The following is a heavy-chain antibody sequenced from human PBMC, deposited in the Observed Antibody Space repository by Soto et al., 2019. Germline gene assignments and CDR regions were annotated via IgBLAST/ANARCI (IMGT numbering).Heavy chain of an antibody. CDR1: GFTFSGYW. Sequence: GGSLRLSCAASGFTFSGYWMHWVRQAPGKGPVWVSRINTDGSATNYADSVKGRFTISRDNAKNTLYLHMNSLRAEDTAVYYCALGRGTTWFDPWGPGTLVTVSS. D-gene: IGHD1-1*01. J-gene: IGHJ5*02. CDR2: INTDGSAT. V-gene: IGHV3-74*01. CDR3: ALGRGTTWFDP.